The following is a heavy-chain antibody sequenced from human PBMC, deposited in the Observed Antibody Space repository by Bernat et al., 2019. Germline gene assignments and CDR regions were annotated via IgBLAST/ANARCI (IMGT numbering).Heavy chain of an antibody. Sequence: QVQLQESVPGLVKPSETLSLTCTVSGGSISSYYWSWIRQPPGKGLEWIGYIYYSGSTNYNPSLKSRVTISVDTSKNQFSLKLSSVTAADTAVYYCARSIAAAGSGLDIWGQGTMVTVSS. V-gene: IGHV4-59*01. CDR3: ARSIAAAGSGLDI. D-gene: IGHD6-13*01. CDR1: GGSISSYY. CDR2: IYYSGST. J-gene: IGHJ3*02.